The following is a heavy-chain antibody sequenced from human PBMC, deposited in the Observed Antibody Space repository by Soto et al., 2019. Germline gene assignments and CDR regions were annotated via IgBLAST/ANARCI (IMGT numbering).Heavy chain of an antibody. CDR2: IKSKTDGGTT. CDR1: GFTFSNAW. J-gene: IGHJ6*02. V-gene: IGHV3-15*01. Sequence: EVQLVKSGGGLVKPGGSLRLSCAASGFTFSNAWMSWVRQAPGKGLEWVGRIKSKTDGGTTDYAATVKGRFTISRDDSKNTLYLQMNSLKTEDTAVYYCTTGGANYYYYGMDVWGQGTTVTVSS. CDR3: TTGGANYYYYGMDV.